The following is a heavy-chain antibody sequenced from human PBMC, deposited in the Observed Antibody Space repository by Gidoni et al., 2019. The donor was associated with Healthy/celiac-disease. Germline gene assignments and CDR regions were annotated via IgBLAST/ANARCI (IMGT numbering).Heavy chain of an antibody. Sequence: EVQLLESGGGLVQPGGSLRLSCSASGFTFSSYAMSWVRQAPGKGLEWGSAISGSGGSTYYADSVKGRFTISRDNSKNTLYLQMNSLRAEDTAVYYCAKDRGYDILTGYYGNGMGYFDYWGQGTLVTVSS. J-gene: IGHJ4*02. CDR1: GFTFSSYA. V-gene: IGHV3-23*01. D-gene: IGHD3-9*01. CDR3: AKDRGYDILTGYYGNGMGYFDY. CDR2: ISGSGGST.